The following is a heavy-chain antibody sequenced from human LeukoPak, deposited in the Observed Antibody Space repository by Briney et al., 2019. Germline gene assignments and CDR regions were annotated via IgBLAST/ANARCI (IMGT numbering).Heavy chain of an antibody. J-gene: IGHJ4*02. CDR3: ARTDSATVVIDH. CDR1: GGTFSSYA. CDR2: IIPILGIA. V-gene: IGHV1-69*04. D-gene: IGHD4-23*01. Sequence: ASVKVSCKASGGTFSSYAIIWVRQAPGQGLEWMGRIIPILGIANYAQKFQGRVTITADKSTSTAYMELSSLRSEDTAVYYCARTDSATVVIDHWGQGILVTVSS.